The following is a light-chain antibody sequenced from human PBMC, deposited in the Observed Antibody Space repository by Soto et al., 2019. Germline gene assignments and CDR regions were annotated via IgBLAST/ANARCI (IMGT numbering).Light chain of an antibody. CDR1: QSVSSSY. CDR2: GAS. V-gene: IGKV3-20*01. J-gene: IGKJ4*02. CDR3: QQYGSSVQ. Sequence: EIVLTQSPGTLSFSPGERATLSCMASQSVSSSYLAWYQQKPGQAPTLLIYGASSRATGIPDRFSGSGSGTDFTLTISRLEPEDFALYYCQQYGSSVQFGGGTKVDIK.